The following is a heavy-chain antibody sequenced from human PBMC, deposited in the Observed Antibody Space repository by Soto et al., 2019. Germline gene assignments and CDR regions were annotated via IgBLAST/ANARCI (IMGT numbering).Heavy chain of an antibody. D-gene: IGHD3-9*01. J-gene: IGHJ6*02. CDR1: GGSFSGYY. V-gene: IGHV4-34*01. CDR3: ARVRVLRYFDWLSPHYYYYGMDV. CDR2: INHSGST. Sequence: SETLSLTCAVYGGSFSGYYWSWIRQPPGKGLEWIGEINHSGSTNYNPSLKSRVTISVDTSKNQFSLKLSSVTAADTAVYYWARVRVLRYFDWLSPHYYYYGMDVWGQGKRGPVAS.